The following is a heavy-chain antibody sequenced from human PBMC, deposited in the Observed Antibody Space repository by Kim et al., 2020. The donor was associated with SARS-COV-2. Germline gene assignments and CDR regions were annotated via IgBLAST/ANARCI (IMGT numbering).Heavy chain of an antibody. J-gene: IGHJ5*02. Sequence: KRRVTISVDTSKNQFSLKLSSVTAADTAVYYCARCIVGATTYARGWFDPWGQGTLVTVSS. D-gene: IGHD1-26*01. CDR3: ARCIVGATTYARGWFDP. V-gene: IGHV4-31*02.